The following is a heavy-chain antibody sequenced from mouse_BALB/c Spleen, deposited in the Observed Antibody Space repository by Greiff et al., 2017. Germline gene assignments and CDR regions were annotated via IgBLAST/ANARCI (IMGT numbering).Heavy chain of an antibody. Sequence: EVQLQQSGAELVRPGALVKLSCKASGFNIKDYYMHWVKPRPEQGLEWIGWIDPENGNTIYDPKFQGKASITADTSSNTAYLQLSSLTSEDTAVYYCASIYYDYDGGSMDYWGQGTSVTVSS. CDR2: IDPENGNT. D-gene: IGHD2-4*01. CDR3: ASIYYDYDGGSMDY. V-gene: IGHV14-1*02. J-gene: IGHJ4*01. CDR1: GFNIKDYY.